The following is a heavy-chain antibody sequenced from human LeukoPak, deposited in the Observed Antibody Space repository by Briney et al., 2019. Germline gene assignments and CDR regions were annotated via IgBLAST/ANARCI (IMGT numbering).Heavy chain of an antibody. CDR3: ARALDILTGTFDY. J-gene: IGHJ4*02. D-gene: IGHD3-9*01. CDR2: INHSGST. CDR1: GGSFSDYY. Sequence: SETLSLTCAVYGGSFSDYYWSWIRQPPGKGLEWIGEINHSGSTNYNPSLKSRVTISVDTSKNQFSLELSSVTAADTAVYYCARALDILTGTFDYWGQGTLVTVSS. V-gene: IGHV4-34*01.